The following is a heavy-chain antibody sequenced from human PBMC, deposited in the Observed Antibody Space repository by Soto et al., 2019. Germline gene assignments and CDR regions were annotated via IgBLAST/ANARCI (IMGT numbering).Heavy chain of an antibody. CDR3: ARYYDGSGCLDH. D-gene: IGHD3-22*01. CDR1: GFTFSSYA. J-gene: IGHJ4*02. V-gene: IGHV3-23*01. Sequence: GGSLRHSCAASGFTFSSYAMSWVRQAPGKGLEWVSAISGSGGSTYYADSVKGRFTISRDNSKNTAYLQMNSLKTEVTAVYYCARYYDGSGCLDHWGQGTLVTVSA. CDR2: ISGSGGST.